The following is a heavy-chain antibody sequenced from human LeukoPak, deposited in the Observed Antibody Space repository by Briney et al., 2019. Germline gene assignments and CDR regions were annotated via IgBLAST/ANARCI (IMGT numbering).Heavy chain of an antibody. CDR3: ARSSIAAALHPPDMFDY. V-gene: IGHV4-34*01. D-gene: IGHD6-13*01. CDR2: INHSGST. J-gene: IGHJ4*02. CDR1: GGSFSGYY. Sequence: SETLSLTCAVYGGSFSGYYWSWIRQPPGKGLEWIGEINHSGSTNYNPSLKSRVTMSVDTSKNQFSLKLSSVTAADTAVYYCARSSIAAALHPPDMFDYWGQGTLVTVSS.